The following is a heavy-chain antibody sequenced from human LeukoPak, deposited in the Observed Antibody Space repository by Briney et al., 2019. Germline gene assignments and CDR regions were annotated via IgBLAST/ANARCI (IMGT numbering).Heavy chain of an antibody. J-gene: IGHJ3*02. V-gene: IGHV3-33*01. CDR1: GFTFSSYG. D-gene: IGHD3-10*01. CDR3: ARGGEWFGELKNAFDI. Sequence: GGSLRLSCAASGFTFSSYGMHWVRQAPGKGLEWVAVIWYDGSNKYYADSVKGRFTISRDNSKNTLYLQMNSLRAEDTAVYYCARGGEWFGELKNAFDIWGQGTMVTVSS. CDR2: IWYDGSNK.